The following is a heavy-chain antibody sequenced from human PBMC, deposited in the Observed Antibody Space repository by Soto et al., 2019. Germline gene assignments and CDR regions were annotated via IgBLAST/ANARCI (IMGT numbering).Heavy chain of an antibody. V-gene: IGHV3-9*01. J-gene: IGHJ4*02. CDR1: GFIFGDYV. CDR2: ITWDSAII. CDR3: AKMGPVAGSGLGYFDY. Sequence: SLRLSCAASGFIFGDYVMHWVRQAPGKGLEWVSGITWDSAIIGYADSVKGRFTISRDNAKNSLYLQMNSLRAEDTALYYCAKMGPVAGSGLGYFDYWGQGALVPVSS. D-gene: IGHD6-19*01.